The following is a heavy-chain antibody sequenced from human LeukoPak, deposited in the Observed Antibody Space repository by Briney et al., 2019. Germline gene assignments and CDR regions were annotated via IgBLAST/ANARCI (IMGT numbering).Heavy chain of an antibody. J-gene: IGHJ5*02. Sequence: PSETLSLTCAVSGGSISSSNWWSWVRQPPGKGLEWIGEIYHSGSTNCNPSLKSRVTISVDKSKNQFSLKLSSVTAADTAVYYCARVTVVVPAAMSWFDPWGQGTLVTVSS. CDR2: IYHSGST. D-gene: IGHD2-2*01. V-gene: IGHV4-4*02. CDR1: GGSISSSNW. CDR3: ARVTVVVPAAMSWFDP.